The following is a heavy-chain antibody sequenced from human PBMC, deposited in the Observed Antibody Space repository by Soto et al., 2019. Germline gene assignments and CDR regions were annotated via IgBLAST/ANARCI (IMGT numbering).Heavy chain of an antibody. V-gene: IGHV3-30-3*01. Sequence: GGSLRLSCAASGFTFSSYAMHWVRQATGKGLEWVAVISYDGSNKYYADSVKGRFTISRENSKNMLYLQMNSLRAEDTAVYYCARESSSGYDDTLDYWGQGTLVTVSS. J-gene: IGHJ4*02. CDR3: ARESSSGYDDTLDY. CDR1: GFTFSSYA. D-gene: IGHD5-12*01. CDR2: ISYDGSNK.